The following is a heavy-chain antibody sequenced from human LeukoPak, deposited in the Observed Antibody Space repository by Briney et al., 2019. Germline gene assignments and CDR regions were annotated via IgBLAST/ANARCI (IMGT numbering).Heavy chain of an antibody. D-gene: IGHD1-14*01. Sequence: GGSLRLSCAASGFTVSSNYMTWVRQAPGKGLQWVSVIYAGGNAYYADSVKGRFTISRDNSKNTVYLQMNSLRVEDTAIYYCGRALASETTKSGNDVFDIGGKGTMV. CDR3: GRALASETTKSGNDVFDI. V-gene: IGHV3-53*01. CDR1: GFTVSSNY. CDR2: IYAGGNA. J-gene: IGHJ3*02.